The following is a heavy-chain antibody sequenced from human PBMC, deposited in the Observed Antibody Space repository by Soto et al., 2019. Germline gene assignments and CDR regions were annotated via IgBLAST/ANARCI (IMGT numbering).Heavy chain of an antibody. CDR3: AKSTINGDYVTDFDY. V-gene: IGHV3-23*01. D-gene: IGHD4-17*01. J-gene: IGHJ4*02. CDR1: GFTFNTYA. CDR2: LSGSGAST. Sequence: EVHLLESGGGLVQPGGSLRLSCAASGFTFNTYAMSWFRHAPGKGLEWVSCLSGSGASTAYADSVKGRFTVSRDNSKNTLYLQMNSLRAEDTAVYYCAKSTINGDYVTDFDYWGQGTLVTVSS.